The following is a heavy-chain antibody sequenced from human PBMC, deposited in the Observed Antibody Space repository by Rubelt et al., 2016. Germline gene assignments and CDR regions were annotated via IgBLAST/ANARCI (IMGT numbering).Heavy chain of an antibody. Sequence: QVQPQQWGAGLLKPSETLSLTCAVYGGSFSGYYWSWIRQPPGKGLEWIGEINHSGSTNYNPSLKSRVTLSVDTSKNQFSLKLSSVTAADTAVYYCARGKEGLGVTMMDYWGQGTLVTVSS. CDR3: ARGKEGLGVTMMDY. CDR1: GGSFSGYY. V-gene: IGHV4-34*01. CDR2: INHSGST. D-gene: IGHD3-22*01. J-gene: IGHJ4*02.